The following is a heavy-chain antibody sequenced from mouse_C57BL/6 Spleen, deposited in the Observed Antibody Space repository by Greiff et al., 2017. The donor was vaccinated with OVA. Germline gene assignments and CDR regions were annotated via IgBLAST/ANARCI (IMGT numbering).Heavy chain of an antibody. CDR2: ISSGSSTI. V-gene: IGHV5-17*01. CDR1: GFTFSDYG. CDR3: ARSRYDVGAMDY. Sequence: EVKLMESGGGLVKPGGSLTLSCAASGFTFSDYGMHWVRQAPEKGLEWVAYISSGSSTIYYADTVKGRFTISRDNAKNTLFLQMTSLRSEDTAMYYCARSRYDVGAMDYWGQGTSVTVAS. D-gene: IGHD2-3*01. J-gene: IGHJ4*01.